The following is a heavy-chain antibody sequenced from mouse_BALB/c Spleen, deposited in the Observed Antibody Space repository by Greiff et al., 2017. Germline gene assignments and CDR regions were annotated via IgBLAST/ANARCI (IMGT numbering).Heavy chain of an antibody. V-gene: IGHV5-6-3*01. CDR2: INSNGGST. J-gene: IGHJ1*01. Sequence: EVKLLESGGGLVQPGGSLTLSCAASGFSFSSYGMSWVRQTPDKRLELVATINSNGGSTYYPDSVKGRFTISRDKAKHTLYLQMSSLKSEDTAMYYGARGAYDRYEDWDVDDWGEGTTVTVSA. CDR3: ARGAYDRYEDWDVDD. CDR1: GFSFSSYG. D-gene: IGHD2-14*01.